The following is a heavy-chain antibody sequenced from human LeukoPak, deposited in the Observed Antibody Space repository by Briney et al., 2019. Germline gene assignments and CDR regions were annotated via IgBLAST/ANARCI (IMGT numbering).Heavy chain of an antibody. CDR1: GYTFTGYY. V-gene: IGHV1-2*02. CDR2: INPNSGGT. J-gene: IGHJ4*02. CDR3: ARGPVATLFAEALPFDY. D-gene: IGHD5-12*01. Sequence: GASVKVSCEASGYTFTGYYMHWVRQAPGHGLEWMGWINPNSGGTNYAQQFQGRVTMTRDTSISTAYMALSRLRSDDTAVYYCARGPVATLFAEALPFDYWGQGTLLTLPP.